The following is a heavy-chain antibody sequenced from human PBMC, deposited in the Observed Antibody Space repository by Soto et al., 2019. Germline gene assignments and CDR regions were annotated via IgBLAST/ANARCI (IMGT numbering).Heavy chain of an antibody. D-gene: IGHD6-13*01. CDR1: GFTFSSYG. CDR2: ISYDGSNK. Sequence: GGSLRLSCAASGFTFSSYGMHWVRQAPGKGLEWVAVISYDGSNKYYADSVKGRFTISRDNSKNTLYLQMNSLRAEDTAVYYCARAPYEYSSSWYIGYWGQGTLVTV. V-gene: IGHV3-30*03. J-gene: IGHJ4*02. CDR3: ARAPYEYSSSWYIGY.